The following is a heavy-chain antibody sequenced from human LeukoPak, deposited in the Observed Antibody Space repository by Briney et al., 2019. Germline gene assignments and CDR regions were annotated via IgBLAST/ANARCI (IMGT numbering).Heavy chain of an antibody. J-gene: IGHJ4*02. CDR2: ISSSGTYI. CDR1: GFTFSTYS. Sequence: GGSLRLSCAASGFTFSTYSMNWVRQAPGKGLEWVSSISSSGTYIQYTDSVKGRFTISRDNAKNSLYLQMNSLRAEDTAVYYCANSLISSSQVDYWGQGTLVTVSS. D-gene: IGHD6-6*01. V-gene: IGHV3-21*01. CDR3: ANSLISSSQVDY.